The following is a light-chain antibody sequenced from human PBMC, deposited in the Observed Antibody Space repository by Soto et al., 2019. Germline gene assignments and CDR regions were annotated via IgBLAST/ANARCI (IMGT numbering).Light chain of an antibody. V-gene: IGKV4-1*01. CDR1: QSVLYSSNNKNY. Sequence: DIVMTQAPDSLVVSLGERATINGKSSQSVLYSSNNKNYLAWYKKTPGQPPKLLIYWASTRESGVPDRFSGSGSGTDFTLTISRLQAEDVAVDDGQQYYSTPLTFGQGTRLEIK. J-gene: IGKJ5*01. CDR2: WAS. CDR3: QQYYSTPLT.